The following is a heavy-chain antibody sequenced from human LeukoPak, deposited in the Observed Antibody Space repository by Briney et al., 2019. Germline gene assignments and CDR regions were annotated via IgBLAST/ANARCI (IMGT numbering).Heavy chain of an antibody. V-gene: IGHV1-46*01. J-gene: IGHJ4*02. CDR1: GYSFTNNY. CDR3: ARDQEGFDY. Sequence: ASVKVSCKASGYSFTNNYIHWVRQAPGQGLEWMGMIYPRDGSTGYAQKFQGRVTVTSDTSTSTVHMELSGLRSEDTAVYYCARDQEGFDYWGQGTLVTVSS. CDR2: IYPRDGST.